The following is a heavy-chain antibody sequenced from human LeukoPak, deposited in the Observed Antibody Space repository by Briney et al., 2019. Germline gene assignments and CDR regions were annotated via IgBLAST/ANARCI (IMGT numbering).Heavy chain of an antibody. D-gene: IGHD6-6*01. CDR2: IYSGGST. CDR1: GFTVSSSY. Sequence: GGSLRLSCTASGFTVSSSYMSCLRQAPGKALEWVSVIYSGGSTYYADSVKGRFTISRDNSKNTLYLQMNSLRAEDTAVYYCARTSSSSSFYYYYYYMDVWGKGTTVTVSS. CDR3: ARTSSSSSFYYYYYYMDV. J-gene: IGHJ6*03. V-gene: IGHV3-53*01.